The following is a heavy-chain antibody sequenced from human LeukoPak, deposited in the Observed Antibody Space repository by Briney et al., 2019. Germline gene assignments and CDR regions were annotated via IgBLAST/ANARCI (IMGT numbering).Heavy chain of an antibody. CDR1: GFTFDDYA. V-gene: IGHV3-9*01. Sequence: LAGGSLRLSCAASGFTFDDYAMHWVRQAPGKGLEGVSGISWNSGSIGYADSVKGRFTISRDNAKNALYLQMNSLRAEDTALYYCAKATGPDSYYYYMDVWGKGTTVTVSS. CDR2: ISWNSGSI. J-gene: IGHJ6*03. CDR3: AKATGPDSYYYYMDV. D-gene: IGHD3-9*01.